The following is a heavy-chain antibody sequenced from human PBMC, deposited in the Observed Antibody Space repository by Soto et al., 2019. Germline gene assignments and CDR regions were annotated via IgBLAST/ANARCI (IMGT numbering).Heavy chain of an antibody. D-gene: IGHD3-3*01. Sequence: PGGSLRLSCAASGFTFSSYSMNWVRQAPGKGLEWVSYISSSSSTIYYADSVKGRFTISRDNAKNSLYLQMNSLRDEDTAVYYCARVPYYDFWSGYYYSSPPYYYGMDVWGQGTTVTVSS. V-gene: IGHV3-48*02. CDR2: ISSSSSTI. CDR1: GFTFSSYS. J-gene: IGHJ6*02. CDR3: ARVPYYDFWSGYYYSSPPYYYGMDV.